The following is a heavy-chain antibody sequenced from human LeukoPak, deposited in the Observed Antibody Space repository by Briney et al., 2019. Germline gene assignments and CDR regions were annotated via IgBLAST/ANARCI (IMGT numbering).Heavy chain of an antibody. CDR1: GFTFSNAW. J-gene: IGHJ3*02. CDR2: IKSKTDGATT. Sequence: GGSLRLSCAASGFTFSNAWMSWVRQAPGKGLEWVGRIKSKTDGATTDYAAPVKGRFTISRDDSKNTLYLQMNSLKTEDTAVYYCTTDVQSNDIWGQGTMVTVSS. V-gene: IGHV3-15*01. CDR3: TTDVQSNDI. D-gene: IGHD1-1*01.